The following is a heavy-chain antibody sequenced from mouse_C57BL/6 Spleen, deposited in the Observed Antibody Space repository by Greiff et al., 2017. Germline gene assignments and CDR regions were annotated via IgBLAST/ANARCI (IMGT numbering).Heavy chain of an antibody. D-gene: IGHD1-1*01. CDR2: IWTGGGT. CDR3: ARKTVVANYYAMDY. V-gene: IGHV2-9-1*01. Sequence: QVQLQQSGPGLVAPSQSLSITCTVSGFSLTSYAISWVRQPPGKGLEWLGVIWTGGGTNYNSALKSRLRISKDNSKSQVFLKMNSLQTDDTARYYCARKTVVANYYAMDYWGQGTSVTVSS. CDR1: GFSLTSYA. J-gene: IGHJ4*01.